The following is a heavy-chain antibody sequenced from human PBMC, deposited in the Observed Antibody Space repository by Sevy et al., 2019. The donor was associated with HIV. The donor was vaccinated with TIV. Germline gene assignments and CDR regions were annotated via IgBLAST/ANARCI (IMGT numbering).Heavy chain of an antibody. CDR3: ARDGDPKGYSNGWYAY. CDR1: GFTFSSYA. V-gene: IGHV3-30-3*01. J-gene: IGHJ4*02. D-gene: IGHD6-19*01. CDR2: ISYDGSNK. Sequence: GGSLRLSCAASGFTFSSYAMHWVRQAPGKGLEWVAVISYDGSNKYYADSVKGRFTISRDNSKNTLYLQMNSLRAEDTAVYYCARDGDPKGYSNGWYAYWGQGTLVTVSS.